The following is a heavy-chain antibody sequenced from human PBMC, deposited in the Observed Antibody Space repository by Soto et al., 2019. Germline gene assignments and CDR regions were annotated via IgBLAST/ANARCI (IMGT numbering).Heavy chain of an antibody. CDR3: ARSGNVSIYPKSRGPLYYYYYMDG. CDR2: INWNGGST. V-gene: IGHV3-20*01. D-gene: IGHD2-2*02. J-gene: IGHJ6*03. Sequence: AGGSLRLSCAASGFTFDDYGMSWVRQAPGKGLEWVSGINWNGGSTGYADSVKGRFTISRDNAKNSLYLQMNSLRAEDTALYHCARSGNVSIYPKSRGPLYYYYYMDGWGKGTTVTVSS. CDR1: GFTFDDYG.